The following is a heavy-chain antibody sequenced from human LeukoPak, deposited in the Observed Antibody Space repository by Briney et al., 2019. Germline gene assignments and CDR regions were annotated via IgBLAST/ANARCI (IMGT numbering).Heavy chain of an antibody. Sequence: GGSLRLSCVASGFTFNSYTLHWVRHDPGKGLEWVAVMSYDGSHKYHADSVKGRFTISRDNSKNTLYLQMNSLRAEDTAIYFCARDVGGYAFDYWGQGTLVTVSS. J-gene: IGHJ4*02. V-gene: IGHV3-30*04. CDR3: ARDVGGYAFDY. CDR2: MSYDGSHK. CDR1: GFTFNSYT. D-gene: IGHD5-12*01.